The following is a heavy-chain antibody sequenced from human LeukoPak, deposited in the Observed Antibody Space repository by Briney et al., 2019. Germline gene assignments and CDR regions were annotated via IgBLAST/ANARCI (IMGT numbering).Heavy chain of an antibody. V-gene: IGHV3-9*01. Sequence: GRSLRLFCAASGLTFDDYAMHWVRQAPGKGLEWVSGISWNSGSIAYAGSVKGRFTISRDNAKNSLYLQMNSLRAEGTALYYCAKDSSSWKEFDYWGQGTLVTVSS. D-gene: IGHD6-13*01. CDR1: GLTFDDYA. CDR3: AKDSSSWKEFDY. CDR2: ISWNSGSI. J-gene: IGHJ4*02.